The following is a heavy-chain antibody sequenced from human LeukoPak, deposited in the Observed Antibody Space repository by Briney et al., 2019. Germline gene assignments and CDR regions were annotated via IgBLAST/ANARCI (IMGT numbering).Heavy chain of an antibody. CDR2: ISVSGGST. CDR3: ARDRGYSSTWYGDFDI. J-gene: IGHJ3*02. D-gene: IGHD6-13*01. Sequence: GGSLRLSCATSGFTFSTYAMNWVRQAPGKGLEWVSVISVSGGSTYYADSVKGRFTISRDNSKNTLYLQMNSLRPEDTAVYYCARDRGYSSTWYGDFDIWGQGTMVTVSS. V-gene: IGHV3-23*01. CDR1: GFTFSTYA.